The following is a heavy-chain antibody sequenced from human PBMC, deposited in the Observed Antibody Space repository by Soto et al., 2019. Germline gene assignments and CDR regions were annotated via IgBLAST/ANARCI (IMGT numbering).Heavy chain of an antibody. D-gene: IGHD2-15*01. CDR3: ARSAGNAGRFWEH. V-gene: IGHV5-51*01. J-gene: IGHJ4*02. CDR2: IYPGHSDT. CDR1: GYTFTSYW. Sequence: GESLTISCKGSGYTFTSYWISCLRQMPGGGLEWMGAIYPGHSDTRYSPSFQGQVTISADKSSSTAYMQWSSLQDSDSAIYYCARSAGNAGRFWEHWGQGTAVTVSS.